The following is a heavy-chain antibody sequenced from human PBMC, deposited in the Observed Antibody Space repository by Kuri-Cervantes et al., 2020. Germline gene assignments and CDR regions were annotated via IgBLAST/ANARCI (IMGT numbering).Heavy chain of an antibody. V-gene: IGHV1-24*01. CDR2: FDPEDGET. J-gene: IGHJ4*02. CDR3: AKAGDEPWLVSKY. CDR1: GYTFTGYD. D-gene: IGHD6-19*01. Sequence: ASVKVSCKASGYTFTGYDMPWVRQAPGKGLEWMGGFDPEDGETIYAQKFQGRVTMTEDTSTDTAYMELSSLRSEDTAVYYCAKAGDEPWLVSKYWGQGTLVTVSS.